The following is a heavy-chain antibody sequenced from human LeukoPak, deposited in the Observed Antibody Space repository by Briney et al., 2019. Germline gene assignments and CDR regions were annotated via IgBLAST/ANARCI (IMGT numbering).Heavy chain of an antibody. V-gene: IGHV3-74*01. CDR2: INSDGSIT. Sequence: GGSLRLSCAASGFAFSRYWMHWVRQAPGKGLVWVSDINSDGSITRYADSVKGRFTISRDNAKNTLYLQMNSLRAEDTAVYYCVREYYDSSGYYCFDYWGQGTLVTVSS. D-gene: IGHD3-22*01. J-gene: IGHJ4*02. CDR1: GFAFSRYW. CDR3: VREYYDSSGYYCFDY.